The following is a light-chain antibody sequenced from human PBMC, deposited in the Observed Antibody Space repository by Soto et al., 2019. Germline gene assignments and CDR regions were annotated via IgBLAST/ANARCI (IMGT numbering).Light chain of an antibody. CDR3: CSYAGGTSVV. CDR1: SSDVGRYNL. CDR2: EDI. V-gene: IGLV2-23*01. J-gene: IGLJ2*01. Sequence: QSALTQLASVSGSLGQSITISCTGSSSDVGRYNLVSWYQQHPGKAPKLLIYEDIERPSGVSNRFSGSKSGNTASLTISGLQTEDEADYYCCSYAGGTSVVFGGGTKVTVL.